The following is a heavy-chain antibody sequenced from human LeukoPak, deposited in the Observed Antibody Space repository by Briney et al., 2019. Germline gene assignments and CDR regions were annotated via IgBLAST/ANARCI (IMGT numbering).Heavy chain of an antibody. Sequence: GASVKVSCKASGYTFTGYYMRWVRQAPGQGLEWMGWINPNSGGTNYAQKFQGRVTMTRDTSISTAYMELSRLRSDDTAVYYCARDVRNTAMVHGIWGQGTMVTVSS. CDR3: ARDVRNTAMVHGI. D-gene: IGHD5-18*01. V-gene: IGHV1-2*02. CDR1: GYTFTGYY. CDR2: INPNSGGT. J-gene: IGHJ3*02.